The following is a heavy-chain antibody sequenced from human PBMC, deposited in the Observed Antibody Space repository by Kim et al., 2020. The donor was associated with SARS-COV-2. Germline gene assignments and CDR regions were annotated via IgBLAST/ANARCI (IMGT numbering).Heavy chain of an antibody. D-gene: IGHD2-15*01. CDR1: GGSISSGGYY. Sequence: SETLSLTCTVSGGSISSGGYYWSWIRQHPGKGLEWIGYIYYSGSTYYNPSLKSRVTISVDTSKNQFSLKLSSVTAADTAVYYCARGGDLGYCSGGSCYLSPLDNYYYYYGMDVWGQGTTVTVSS. CDR2: IYYSGST. CDR3: ARGGDLGYCSGGSCYLSPLDNYYYYYGMDV. J-gene: IGHJ6*02. V-gene: IGHV4-31*03.